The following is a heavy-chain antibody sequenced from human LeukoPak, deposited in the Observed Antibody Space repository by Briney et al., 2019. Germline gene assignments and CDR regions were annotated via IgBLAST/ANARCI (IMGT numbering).Heavy chain of an antibody. Sequence: GGSLRLSCSASGFTFSGYHMDWVRRAPGRVLEWVSFINSAGTTTNYADSVKGRFTISRDNAKNSLYLQMNSLRDEDTAVYYCAKDRKYSSGPSDYFDYWGQGTLVTVSS. D-gene: IGHD6-19*01. V-gene: IGHV3-48*02. CDR2: INSAGTTT. J-gene: IGHJ4*02. CDR1: GFTFSGYH. CDR3: AKDRKYSSGPSDYFDY.